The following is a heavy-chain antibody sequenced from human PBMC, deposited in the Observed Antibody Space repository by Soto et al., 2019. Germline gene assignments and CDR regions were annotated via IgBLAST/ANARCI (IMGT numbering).Heavy chain of an antibody. CDR3: AKNHTTHYEVDF. J-gene: IGHJ4*02. V-gene: IGHV3-23*01. CDR1: GFTFDNSA. Sequence: EVQLLESGGDLVQPGGSLTLSCTPSGFTFDNSAMTWVRLAPGKGLEWVASISAAGGASYYADSVKGRFVISRDNSKESLSLQMTRLRVEDSAVYYCAKNHTTHYEVDFWGQGTRVTVSS. CDR2: ISAAGGAS. D-gene: IGHD3-22*01.